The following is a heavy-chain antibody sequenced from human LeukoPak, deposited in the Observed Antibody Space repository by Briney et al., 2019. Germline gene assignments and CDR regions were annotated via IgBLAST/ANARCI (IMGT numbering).Heavy chain of an antibody. D-gene: IGHD3-10*01. CDR3: ARDLGSGGAFDY. CDR2: IIPIFGTA. J-gene: IGHJ4*02. Sequence: SVKVSCKASGGTSSSYAISWVRQAPGQGLEWMGGIIPIFGTANYAQKFQGRVTITADESTSTAYMELSSLRSEDTAVYYCARDLGSGGAFDYWGQGTLVTVSS. CDR1: GGTSSSYA. V-gene: IGHV1-69*13.